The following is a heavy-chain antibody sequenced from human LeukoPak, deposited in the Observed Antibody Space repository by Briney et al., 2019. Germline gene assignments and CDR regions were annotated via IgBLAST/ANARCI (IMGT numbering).Heavy chain of an antibody. CDR1: GFTFSTYW. V-gene: IGHV3-7*05. Sequence: PGGSLRLSCAASGFTFSTYWMHWVRQAPGKGLEWVANMNQDGSVRQYVDSVKGRFTISRDNAKNSLYLQMNSLRAEDTAVYFCSSGPNFDYWGQGTLVTVSS. D-gene: IGHD3/OR15-3a*01. CDR2: MNQDGSVR. CDR3: SSGPNFDY. J-gene: IGHJ4*02.